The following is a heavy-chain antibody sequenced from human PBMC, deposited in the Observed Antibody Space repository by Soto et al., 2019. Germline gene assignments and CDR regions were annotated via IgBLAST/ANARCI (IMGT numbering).Heavy chain of an antibody. D-gene: IGHD3-16*01. J-gene: IGHJ5*02. CDR1: GFSLSTSGVG. V-gene: IGHV2-5*02. Sequence: QITLKESGPTLVKPTQTLTLTCTFSGFSLSTSGVGVGWIRQPPGKALEWLALIYWDDDKRYSPSLKSRLTITKDTSKNQVDLTMTNMDPVDTATYYCAHSLYDYVWGTNWFDPWGQGTLVTVSS. CDR2: IYWDDDK. CDR3: AHSLYDYVWGTNWFDP.